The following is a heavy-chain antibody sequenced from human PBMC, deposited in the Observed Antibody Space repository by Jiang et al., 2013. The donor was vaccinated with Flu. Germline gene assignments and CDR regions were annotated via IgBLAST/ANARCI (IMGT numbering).Heavy chain of an antibody. CDR2: ISSSSSYT. D-gene: IGHD5-24*01. J-gene: IGHJ6*02. CDR3: ARVRGYYYGMDV. Sequence: WVSYISSSSSYTNYADSVKGRFTISRDNAKNSLYLQMNSLRAEDTAVYYCARVRGYYYGMDVWGQGTTVTVSS. V-gene: IGHV3-11*05.